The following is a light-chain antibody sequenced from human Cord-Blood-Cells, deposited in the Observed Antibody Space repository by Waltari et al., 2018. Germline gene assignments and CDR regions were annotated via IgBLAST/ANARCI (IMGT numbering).Light chain of an antibody. V-gene: IGLV2-23*03. Sequence: QSALTQPASVSGSPGQSITISCTGTSSDVGSYNLVSWYQQHPGKAPKLMIYEGSKRPSGVSNRFSGSKSGSTASLTISGLQAEDGADYYCCSYAGSSTFVVFGGGTKLTVL. J-gene: IGLJ2*01. CDR2: EGS. CDR1: SSDVGSYNL. CDR3: CSYAGSSTFVV.